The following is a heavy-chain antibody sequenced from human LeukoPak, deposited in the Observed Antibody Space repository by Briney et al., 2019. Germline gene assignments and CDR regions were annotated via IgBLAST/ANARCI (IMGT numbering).Heavy chain of an antibody. D-gene: IGHD2-2*01. V-gene: IGHV4-4*09. CDR3: ARRSWETQERGYCSSTSCYHYMDV. CDR2: IYTSGST. CDR1: GGSIRSYY. J-gene: IGHJ6*03. Sequence: SETLSLTCTVSGGSIRSYYWSWIRQPPGKGLEWIGYIYTSGSTNYNPSLKSRVTISVDTSKNQFSLKLSSVTAADTAVYYCARRSWETQERGYCSSTSCYHYMDVWGKGTTVTVSS.